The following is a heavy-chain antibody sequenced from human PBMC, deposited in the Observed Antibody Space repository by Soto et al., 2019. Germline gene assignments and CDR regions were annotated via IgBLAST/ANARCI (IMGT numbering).Heavy chain of an antibody. CDR2: IYYSGST. CDR3: ARADAYDYIWGSYRIFDAFDI. Sequence: PSETLSLTCTVSGGSISSYYWSWIRQPPGKGLEWIGYIYYSGSTNYNPSLKSRVTISVDTSKNQFSLKLSSVTAADTAVYYCARADAYDYIWGSYRIFDAFDIWGQGTMVTVSS. D-gene: IGHD3-16*02. CDR1: GGSISSYY. J-gene: IGHJ3*02. V-gene: IGHV4-59*01.